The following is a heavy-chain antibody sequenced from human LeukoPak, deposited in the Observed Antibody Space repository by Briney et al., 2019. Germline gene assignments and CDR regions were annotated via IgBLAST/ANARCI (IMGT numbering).Heavy chain of an antibody. CDR2: IYHSGST. Sequence: SETLSLTCTVSGGSISSGGYYWSWIRQPPGKGLEWIGYIYHSGSTYYNPSLKSRVTISVDRSKNQFSLKLSSVTAADTAVYYCAREAGYCSSTSCTDAFDIWGQGTMVTVSS. V-gene: IGHV4-30-2*01. CDR1: GGSISSGGYY. J-gene: IGHJ3*02. D-gene: IGHD2-2*01. CDR3: AREAGYCSSTSCTDAFDI.